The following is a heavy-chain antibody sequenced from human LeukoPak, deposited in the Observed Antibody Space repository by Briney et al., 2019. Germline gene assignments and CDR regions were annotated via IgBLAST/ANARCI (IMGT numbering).Heavy chain of an antibody. D-gene: IGHD3-22*01. J-gene: IGHJ6*03. V-gene: IGHV4-38-2*02. CDR2: IYGSGHT. CDR1: GYSIRDGYY. CDR3: ARVYYDSSGYYWGYYYYYYMDV. Sequence: SETLSLTCIVSGYSIRDGYYWGWIRQPPGKGLEWIGSIYGSGHTHRNPSLESRVTISIDTSKNQFSLKLNSVTAGDTAVYYFARVYYDSSGYYWGYYYYYYMDVWGKGTTVTVSS.